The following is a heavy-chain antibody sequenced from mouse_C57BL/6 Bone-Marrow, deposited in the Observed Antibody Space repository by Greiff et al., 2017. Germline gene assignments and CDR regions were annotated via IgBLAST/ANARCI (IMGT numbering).Heavy chain of an antibody. CDR3: ARGGLDYGSSYWYFDV. V-gene: IGHV5-2*01. J-gene: IGHJ1*03. CDR1: EYEFPSHD. Sequence: EVMLVESGGGLVQPGESLKLSCESNEYEFPSHDMSWVRKTPEKRLELVAAINSDGGSTYYPDTMERRFIISRDNTKKTLYLQMSSLRSEETACYYCARGGLDYGSSYWYFDVWGTGTTITVSS. CDR2: INSDGGST. D-gene: IGHD1-1*01.